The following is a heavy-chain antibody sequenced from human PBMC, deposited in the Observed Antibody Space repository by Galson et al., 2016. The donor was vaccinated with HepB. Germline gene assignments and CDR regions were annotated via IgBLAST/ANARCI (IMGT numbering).Heavy chain of an antibody. J-gene: IGHJ4*02. V-gene: IGHV4-39*02. CDR3: ARVRGGSTIGVTTPFDN. Sequence: SETLSLTCTVSGVSISSSSHYWAWIRQSPGKGLDWIGCTHSNGNIFYNPSLKSRVTISVDTSKNQFSLKLTSVTAADTAVYYCARVRGGSTIGVTTPFDNWGQGTLVTVSS. CDR2: THSNGNI. CDR1: GVSISSSSHY. D-gene: IGHD4-17*01.